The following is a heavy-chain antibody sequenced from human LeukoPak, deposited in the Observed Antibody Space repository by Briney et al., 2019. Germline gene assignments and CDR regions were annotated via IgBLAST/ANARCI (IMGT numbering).Heavy chain of an antibody. J-gene: IGHJ5*02. D-gene: IGHD5-18*01. Sequence: GGSLRLSCAGSAFSFSNYSMHWVRQAPGKGLEWVSYISISSSTIYYADSVKGRFTISRDNAKNSLYLQMNNLGAGDTAVYYCARDVGYRSWFDPWGQGTLVTVSS. CDR1: AFSFSNYS. V-gene: IGHV3-48*01. CDR2: ISISSSTI. CDR3: ARDVGYRSWFDP.